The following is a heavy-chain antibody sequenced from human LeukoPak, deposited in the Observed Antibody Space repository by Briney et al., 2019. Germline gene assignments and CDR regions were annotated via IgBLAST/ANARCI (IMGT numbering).Heavy chain of an antibody. J-gene: IGHJ3*01. CDR3: ARARRDLLAFDL. CDR1: GGSISSSNW. V-gene: IGHV4-4*02. D-gene: IGHD1-26*01. CDR2: IFYSGST. Sequence: SGTLSLTCAVSGGSISSSNWWSWVRQPPGKGLEWIGYIFYSGSTNYNPSLKSRVTISVDTSKNQFSLKLSSVTAADTAVYYCARARRDLLAFDLWGQGTMVTVSS.